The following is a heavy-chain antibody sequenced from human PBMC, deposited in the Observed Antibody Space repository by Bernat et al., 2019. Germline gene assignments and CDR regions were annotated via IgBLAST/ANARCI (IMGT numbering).Heavy chain of an antibody. CDR3: ARLDFWSGYYLYYFDY. V-gene: IGHV4-39*01. CDR2: IYYSGST. J-gene: IGHJ4*02. CDR1: GGSISSSSYY. Sequence: QLQLQEPGPGLVKPSETLSLTCTVSGGSISSSSYYWGWIRQPPGKGLEWIGSIYYSGSTYYNPSLKSRVTISVDTSKNQFSLKLSSVTAADTAVYYCARLDFWSGYYLYYFDYWGQGTLVTVSS. D-gene: IGHD3-3*01.